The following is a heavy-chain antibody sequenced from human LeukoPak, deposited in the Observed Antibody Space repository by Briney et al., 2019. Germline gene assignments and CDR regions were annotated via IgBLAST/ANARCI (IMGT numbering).Heavy chain of an antibody. Sequence: SETLSLTYTVSGGSISSYYWSWIRQPPGKGLEWIGYIYYSGSTNYNPSLKSRVTISVDTSKNQFSLKLSSVTAVDTAVYYCARGYYSSSYYYYYYMDVWGKGTTVTVSS. CDR3: ARGYYSSSYYYYYYMDV. J-gene: IGHJ6*03. V-gene: IGHV4-59*12. CDR1: GGSISSYY. CDR2: IYYSGST. D-gene: IGHD6-6*01.